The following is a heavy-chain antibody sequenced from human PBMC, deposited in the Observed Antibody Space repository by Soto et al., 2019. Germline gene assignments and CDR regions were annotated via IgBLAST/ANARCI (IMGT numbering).Heavy chain of an antibody. V-gene: IGHV4-59*12. D-gene: IGHD3-10*01. CDR1: GGSISSYY. J-gene: IGHJ1*01. CDR3: VREPRLLIWFGELQD. Sequence: SETLSLTCTVSGGSISSYYWSWIRQPPGKGLEWIGYIYYSGSTNYIPSLKSRVSISVDTSKNQFSLKLSSVSAADTAVYFCVREPRLLIWFGELQDWGRGTLVTVSS. CDR2: IYYSGST.